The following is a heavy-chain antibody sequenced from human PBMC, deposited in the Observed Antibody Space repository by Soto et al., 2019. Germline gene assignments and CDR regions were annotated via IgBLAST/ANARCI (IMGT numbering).Heavy chain of an antibody. Sequence: EVQLVESGGGLVQPGGSLRLSCAASVTVTSNYMTWVRQAPGKGLEWVSVIYSAGSTYYADSVKGRFTISGDNSRNTLYLQMNGLRAEDTAVYYCARDTVAVAGKDYWGQGTLVTVSS. V-gene: IGHV3-66*01. CDR1: VTVTSNY. J-gene: IGHJ4*02. CDR2: IYSAGST. D-gene: IGHD6-19*01. CDR3: ARDTVAVAGKDY.